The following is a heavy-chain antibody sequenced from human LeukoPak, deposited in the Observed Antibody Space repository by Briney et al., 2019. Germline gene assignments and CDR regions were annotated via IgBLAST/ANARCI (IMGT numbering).Heavy chain of an antibody. Sequence: SVKVFCTASRYTFTSYGISWVRQAPGQGLKRMGSISAYNGNTNYAQKLEGRVTITTDTSTSTAYMELRSLRSDDTAVYYCAREAGGKLRYFVPGSNWFDPWGQGTLVTVSS. CDR1: RYTFTSYG. CDR2: ISAYNGNT. CDR3: AREAGGKLRYFVPGSNWFDP. J-gene: IGHJ5*02. D-gene: IGHD3-9*01. V-gene: IGHV1-18*01.